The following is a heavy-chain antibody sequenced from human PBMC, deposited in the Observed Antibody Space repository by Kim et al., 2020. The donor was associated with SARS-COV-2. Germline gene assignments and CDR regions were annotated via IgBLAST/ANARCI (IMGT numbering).Heavy chain of an antibody. V-gene: IGHV4-39*01. CDR3: ARGFGELLS. J-gene: IGHJ4*02. CDR2: IYYSGST. D-gene: IGHD3-10*01. CDR1: GGSISSSSYY. Sequence: SETLSLTCTVSGGSISSSSYYWGWIRQPPGKGLEWIGSIYYSGSTYYNPSLKSRVTISVDTSKNQFSLKLSSVTAADTAVYYCARGFGELLSWGQGTLVTVSS.